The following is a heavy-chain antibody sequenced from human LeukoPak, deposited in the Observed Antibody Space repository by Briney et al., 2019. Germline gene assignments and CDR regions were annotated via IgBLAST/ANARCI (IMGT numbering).Heavy chain of an antibody. Sequence: SVKVSCKASGGTFSSYAISWVRQAPGQGLEWMGGIIPIFGTANCAQKFQGRVTITADESTSTAYMELSSLRSEDTAVYYCARDSGYSGYDLRCDYWGQGTLVTVSS. D-gene: IGHD5-12*01. CDR2: IIPIFGTA. CDR1: GGTFSSYA. J-gene: IGHJ4*02. CDR3: ARDSGYSGYDLRCDY. V-gene: IGHV1-69*01.